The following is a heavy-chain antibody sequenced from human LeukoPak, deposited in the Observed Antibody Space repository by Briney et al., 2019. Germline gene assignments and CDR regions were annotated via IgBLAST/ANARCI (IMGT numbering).Heavy chain of an antibody. CDR2: IYYSGST. D-gene: IGHD6-13*01. CDR1: GGSISSSSYY. J-gene: IGHJ5*02. V-gene: IGHV4-39*01. Sequence: SETLSLTCTVSGGSISSSSYYWGWIRQPPGKGLEWIGSIYYSGSTYYNPSLKSRVTISVDTSKNQFSLKLSSVTAADTAVYYCARLAAAGTSWFDPWGQGTLVTVSS. CDR3: ARLAAAGTSWFDP.